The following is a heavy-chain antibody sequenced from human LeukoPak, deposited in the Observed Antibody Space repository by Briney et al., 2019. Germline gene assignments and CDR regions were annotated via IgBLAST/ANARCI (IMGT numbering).Heavy chain of an antibody. CDR3: ARGFRGYSYGTPYYYYGMDV. CDR2: NYYSGST. CDR1: GGSISCRNW. J-gene: IGHJ6*02. D-gene: IGHD5-18*01. V-gene: IGHV4-4*02. Sequence: SETLSLTCAVSGGSISCRNWWRWVRHPPGKGLEWIGENYYSGSTNYNPSLKSRVTISVDTSKNQFSLKLSSVTAADTAVYYCARGFRGYSYGTPYYYYGMDVWGQGTTVTVSS.